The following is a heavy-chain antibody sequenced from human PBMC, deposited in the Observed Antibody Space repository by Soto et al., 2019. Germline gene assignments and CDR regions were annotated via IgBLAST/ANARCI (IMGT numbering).Heavy chain of an antibody. Sequence: PGGSLRLSCAASGFTFSSYGMHWVRQAPGKGLEWVAVISYDGSNKYYADSVKGRFTISRDNSKNTLYLQMNSLRAEDTAVYFCAKEKGSWVYGMDVWGQGTTVTVSS. D-gene: IGHD6-13*01. CDR1: GFTFSSYG. V-gene: IGHV3-30*18. CDR3: AKEKGSWVYGMDV. CDR2: ISYDGSNK. J-gene: IGHJ6*02.